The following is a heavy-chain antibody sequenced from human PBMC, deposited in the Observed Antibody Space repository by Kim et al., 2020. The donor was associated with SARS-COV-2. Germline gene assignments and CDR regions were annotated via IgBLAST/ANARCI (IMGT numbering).Heavy chain of an antibody. CDR3: ASTRQMVRGVIEDY. Sequence: ADSVKGRFTISRDNAKNSLYLQMNSLRDEDTAVYYCASTRQMVRGVIEDYWGQGTLVTVSS. J-gene: IGHJ4*02. V-gene: IGHV3-48*02. D-gene: IGHD3-10*01.